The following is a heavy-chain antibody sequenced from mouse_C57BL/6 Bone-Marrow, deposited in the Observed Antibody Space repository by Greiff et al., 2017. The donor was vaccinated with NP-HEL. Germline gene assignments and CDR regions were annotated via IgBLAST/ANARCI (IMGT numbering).Heavy chain of an antibody. V-gene: IGHV5-17*01. D-gene: IGHD2-12*01. Sequence: EVKLMESGGGLVKPGGSLKLSCAASGFTFSDYGMHWVRQAPEKGLEWVAYISSGSSTIYYADTVKGRFPISRDNAKNTLFLQMTSLRSEDTAMYYCARGRLYPWYFDVWGTGTTVTVSS. CDR1: GFTFSDYG. J-gene: IGHJ1*03. CDR2: ISSGSSTI. CDR3: ARGRLYPWYFDV.